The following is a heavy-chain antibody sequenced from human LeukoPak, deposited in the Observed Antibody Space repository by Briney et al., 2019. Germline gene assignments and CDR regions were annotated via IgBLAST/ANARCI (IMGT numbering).Heavy chain of an antibody. CDR3: AKDSQGYCSSTSCLDY. Sequence: SLRLSCAASGFTFDDYAMHWVRQAPGKGLEWVSGISWNSGSIGYADSVKGRFTISRDNAKNSLYLQMNSLRAEDMALYYRAKDSQGYCSSTSCLDYWGQGTLVTVSS. D-gene: IGHD2-2*01. J-gene: IGHJ4*02. CDR2: ISWNSGSI. V-gene: IGHV3-9*03. CDR1: GFTFDDYA.